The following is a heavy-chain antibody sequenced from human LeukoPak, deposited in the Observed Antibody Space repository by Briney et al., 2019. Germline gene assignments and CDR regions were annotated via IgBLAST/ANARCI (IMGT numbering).Heavy chain of an antibody. CDR2: IYSSGST. CDR3: ARAPTREGGGALFDY. Sequence: SETLSLTCTVSGVSIISYYWSWIRQPAGKGLEWIGRIYSSGSTNYNPSLKSRVTMSVDTSKNQFSLNLSSVTAADTAVYYCARAPTREGGGALFDYWGQGTLVTVSS. V-gene: IGHV4-4*07. J-gene: IGHJ4*02. D-gene: IGHD3-16*01. CDR1: GVSIISYY.